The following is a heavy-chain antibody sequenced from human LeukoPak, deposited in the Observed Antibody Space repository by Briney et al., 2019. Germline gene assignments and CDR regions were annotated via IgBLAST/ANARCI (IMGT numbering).Heavy chain of an antibody. CDR3: AKDSSITIFGVANPSYYYYYGMDV. CDR1: GFTFSSYA. CDR2: ISGSGGST. Sequence: GGSLRLSCAASGFTFSSYAMSWVRQAPGKGLEWVSAISGSGGSTYYADSVKGRFTISRDNSKNTLYLQMNSLRAEDTAVYYCAKDSSITIFGVANPSYYYYYGMDVWGQGTTVTVSS. J-gene: IGHJ6*02. D-gene: IGHD3-3*01. V-gene: IGHV3-23*01.